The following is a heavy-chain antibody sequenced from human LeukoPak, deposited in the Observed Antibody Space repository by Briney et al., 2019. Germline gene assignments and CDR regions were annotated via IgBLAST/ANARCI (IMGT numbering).Heavy chain of an antibody. V-gene: IGHV1-69*04. CDR3: ARDFAGTTSRYNCYAMDV. J-gene: IGHJ6*02. Sequence: SVKVSCKASGGTFSSYAISWVRQAPGQGLEWMGRIIPIFGIANYAQKFQGRVTITADKSTSTAYMELSSLRSEDTAVYYCARDFAGTTSRYNCYAMDVWGQGTTVTVSS. D-gene: IGHD1-7*01. CDR1: GGTFSSYA. CDR2: IIPIFGIA.